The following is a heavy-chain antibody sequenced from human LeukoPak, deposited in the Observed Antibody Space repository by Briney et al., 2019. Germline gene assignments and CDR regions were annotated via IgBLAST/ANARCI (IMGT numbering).Heavy chain of an antibody. Sequence: PGGSLRLSCAASGFTFSSYAMSWVRQAPGKGLEWVSAISGSGGSTYYADPVKGRFTISRDNSKNTLYLQMNSLRAEDTAVYYCAKVESLPYSSSWYVYWGQGTLVTVSS. CDR3: AKVESLPYSSSWYVY. D-gene: IGHD6-13*01. CDR2: ISGSGGST. J-gene: IGHJ4*02. V-gene: IGHV3-23*01. CDR1: GFTFSSYA.